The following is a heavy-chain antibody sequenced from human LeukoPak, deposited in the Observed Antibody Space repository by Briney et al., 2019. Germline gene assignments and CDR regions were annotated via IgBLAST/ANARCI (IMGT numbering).Heavy chain of an antibody. V-gene: IGHV3-23*01. Sequence: ETLSLTCTVSGGSISSYYWSWIRQAPGKGLEWVSAISDSGGSTYYADSVKGRFTTSRDNSKNTLYLQMNSLRAEDTAVYYCAKGSTDSRPYYFDYWGQGTLVTVSS. J-gene: IGHJ4*02. CDR1: GGSISSYY. CDR3: AKGSTDSRPYYFDY. CDR2: ISDSGGST.